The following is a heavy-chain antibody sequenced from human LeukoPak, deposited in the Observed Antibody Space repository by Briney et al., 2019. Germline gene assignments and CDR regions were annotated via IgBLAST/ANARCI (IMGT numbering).Heavy chain of an antibody. V-gene: IGHV4-39*07. CDR1: GGSISSSSYY. J-gene: IGHJ4*02. Sequence: SETLSLTCTVSGGSISSSSYYWGWIRQPPGKGLEWIGSIYYSGSTYYNPSLKSRVTISVDTSKNQFSLKLSSVTAADTAVYYCASYSGYFSYFDYWGQGTLVTVSS. CDR3: ASYSGYFSYFDY. D-gene: IGHD5-12*01. CDR2: IYYSGST.